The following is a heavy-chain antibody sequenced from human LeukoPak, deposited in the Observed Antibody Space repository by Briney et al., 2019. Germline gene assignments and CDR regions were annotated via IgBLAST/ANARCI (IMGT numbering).Heavy chain of an antibody. V-gene: IGHV2-5*02. CDR3: AHRGSPVGAFDI. CDR2: IYWDDDK. CDR1: GFSLSTNGMG. J-gene: IGHJ3*02. D-gene: IGHD1-26*01. Sequence: QTLSLTCTFSGFSLSTNGMGVGWIRQPPGTALEWLALIYWDDDKRYSPSLESRLTITKDTSKNQVVLTVTNMDPVDTATYYCAHRGSPVGAFDIWGHGTVVTVSS.